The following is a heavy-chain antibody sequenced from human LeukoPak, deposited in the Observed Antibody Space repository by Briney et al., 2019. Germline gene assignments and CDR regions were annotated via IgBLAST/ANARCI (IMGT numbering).Heavy chain of an antibody. CDR3: AGISYSGTWPVGY. CDR2: VSGGGDTT. V-gene: IGHV3-23*01. Sequence: GGSLRLSCAASGFSFSSYAMSWVRQAPGKGLEWVSAVSGGGDTTYTADSVKGRFTISRDNSKNTIYLQMNTLITEDTALYYCAGISYSGTWPVGYWGQGTLVT. J-gene: IGHJ4*02. CDR1: GFSFSSYA. D-gene: IGHD6-6*01.